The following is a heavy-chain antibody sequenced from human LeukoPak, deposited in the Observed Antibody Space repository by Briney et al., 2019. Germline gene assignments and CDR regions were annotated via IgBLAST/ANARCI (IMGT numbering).Heavy chain of an antibody. Sequence: GGSLRLSCAASGFTFSDYYMSWILQAPGKGLEWVSYISSSGSTIYYADSVKGRFTISRDNAKDSLYLQMNSLRAEDTAVYYCARDRYGDFKADYWGQGTLVTVSS. D-gene: IGHD4-17*01. CDR2: ISSSGSTI. J-gene: IGHJ4*02. CDR1: GFTFSDYY. V-gene: IGHV3-11*01. CDR3: ARDRYGDFKADY.